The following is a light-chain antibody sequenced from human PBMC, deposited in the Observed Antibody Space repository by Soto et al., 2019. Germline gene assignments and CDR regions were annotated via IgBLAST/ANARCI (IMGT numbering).Light chain of an antibody. CDR2: GNS. J-gene: IGLJ2*01. CDR1: SSNIGAGYD. Sequence: QSVLTQPPSVSGAPGQRVTISCTGRSSNIGAGYDVHWYQQLPGTAPKLLIYGNSNRPSGVPDRFSGSKSGTSASLVITGLQADDEADYYCQSYDTSLSAVVLGGGTKVTVL. CDR3: QSYDTSLSAVV. V-gene: IGLV1-40*01.